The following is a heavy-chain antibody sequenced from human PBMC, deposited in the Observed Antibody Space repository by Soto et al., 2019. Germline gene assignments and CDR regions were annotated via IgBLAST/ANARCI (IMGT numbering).Heavy chain of an antibody. Sequence: ASVKVSCKVSGYTLTDLSMHWVRQAPGKGLEWMGGFDPENGETIYAQKFQGRVTMTTDTSTSTAYMELRSLRSDDTAVYYCARHNYYYGMDVWGQGTTVTVSS. V-gene: IGHV1-24*01. CDR1: GYTLTDLS. J-gene: IGHJ6*02. CDR3: ARHNYYYGMDV. CDR2: FDPENGET.